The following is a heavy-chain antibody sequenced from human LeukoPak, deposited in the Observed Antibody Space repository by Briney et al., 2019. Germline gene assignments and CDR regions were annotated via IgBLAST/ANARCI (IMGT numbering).Heavy chain of an antibody. CDR1: GFTFSSYE. CDR2: ISSSGNTI. D-gene: IGHD2-15*01. V-gene: IGHV3-48*03. CDR3: ASDRGNVVDY. Sequence: PGGSLRLSCAASGFTFSSYEMNWVRQAPGKGLEWVSYISSSGNTIYYADSVKGRFTISRDNAKNSLYLQMNSLRAEDTAVYYCASDRGNVVDYWGQGTLDTVSS. J-gene: IGHJ4*02.